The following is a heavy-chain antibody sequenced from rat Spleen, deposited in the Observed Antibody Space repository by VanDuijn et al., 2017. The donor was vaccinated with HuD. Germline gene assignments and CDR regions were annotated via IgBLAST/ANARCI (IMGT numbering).Heavy chain of an antibody. CDR2: ISYDGSAT. Sequence: EVQLVESGGGLVQPGRSMKLSCAASGFTFSDYYMAWVRQAPKKGLEWVASISYDGSATYYRDSVKGRFTVSRDNAKSTLYLQMDSLRSEDTATYYCARRGRDYWGQGVMVTVSS. CDR3: ARRGRDY. J-gene: IGHJ2*01. V-gene: IGHV5-22*01. CDR1: GFTFSDYY.